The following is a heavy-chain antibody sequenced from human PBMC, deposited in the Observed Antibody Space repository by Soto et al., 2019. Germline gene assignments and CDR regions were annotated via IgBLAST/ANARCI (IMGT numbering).Heavy chain of an antibody. D-gene: IGHD6-19*01. CDR3: AKDRRSSGWYWYYFDY. J-gene: IGHJ4*02. CDR1: GFTFSSYA. V-gene: IGHV3-23*01. CDR2: ISGSGGST. Sequence: EVQLLESGGGLVQPGGSLRLSCAASGFTFSSYAMSWVRQAPGKGLEWVSAISGSGGSTYYADSVKGRFTISRDNSKNTLYLQMNSLRAEDTAVYYCAKDRRSSGWYWYYFDYWGQGTLVTVSS.